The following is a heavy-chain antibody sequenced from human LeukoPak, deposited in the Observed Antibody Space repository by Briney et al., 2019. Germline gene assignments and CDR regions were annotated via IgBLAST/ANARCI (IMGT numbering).Heavy chain of an antibody. V-gene: IGHV1-24*01. CDR1: GYTLTELS. D-gene: IGHD3-10*01. CDR2: FDPEDGET. Sequence: ASVKVSCKVSGYTLTELSMHWVRQAPGKGLEWMGGFDPEDGETIYAQKFQGRVTMTEDTSTDTAYMELSSLRSEDTAVYYCCYGSGSYYSTFDIWGQGTMVTVSS. CDR3: CYGSGSYYSTFDI. J-gene: IGHJ3*02.